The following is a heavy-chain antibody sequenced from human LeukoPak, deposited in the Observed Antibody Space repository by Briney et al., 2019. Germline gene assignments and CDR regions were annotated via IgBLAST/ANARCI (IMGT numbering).Heavy chain of an antibody. V-gene: IGHV4-39*01. J-gene: IGHJ4*02. D-gene: IGHD3-3*01. Sequence: SETLSLPCTVSGGSISSSSYYWGWIRQPPGKGQEWVGSIHYSGSTCSNPSLKSRVTISVDTSKNQFSLKLSSVTAADTAVYYCASSILLDYDFWSGYSSFDYWGQGTLVTVS. CDR3: ASSILLDYDFWSGYSSFDY. CDR1: GGSISSSSYY. CDR2: IHYSGST.